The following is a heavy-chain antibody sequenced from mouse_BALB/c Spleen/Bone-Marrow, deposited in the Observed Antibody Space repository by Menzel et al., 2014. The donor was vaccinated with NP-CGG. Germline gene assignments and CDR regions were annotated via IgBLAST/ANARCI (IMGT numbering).Heavy chain of an antibody. Sequence: VKLMESGAELVKPGASVKLSCEASGYTFTSYWMHWVKQRPGQGLEWIGEINPSNGRTNYNEKFKSKATLTVDKSSSTAYMQLSSLTSEDSAVYYCARERYDYDWKDYWGQGTTLTVSS. CDR1: GYTFTSYW. D-gene: IGHD2-4*01. CDR2: INPSNGRT. V-gene: IGHV1S81*02. J-gene: IGHJ2*01. CDR3: ARERYDYDWKDY.